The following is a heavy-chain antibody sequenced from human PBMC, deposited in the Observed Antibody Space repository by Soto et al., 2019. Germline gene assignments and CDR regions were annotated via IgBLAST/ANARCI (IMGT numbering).Heavy chain of an antibody. CDR3: ARDKDRQQLGGNYYYILDV. Sequence: QVQLVQSGSEAKKPGSSVKLSCKASGGTFSSSAISWVRQAPGQGLEWMGGIMPIFRTPDYAQKFQGRVTITADESTTTAYMELSSLRSEDTAVYFCARDKDRQQLGGNYYYILDVWGQGTTVTVSS. CDR2: IMPIFRTP. CDR1: GGTFSSSA. V-gene: IGHV1-69*12. D-gene: IGHD3-3*02. J-gene: IGHJ6*02.